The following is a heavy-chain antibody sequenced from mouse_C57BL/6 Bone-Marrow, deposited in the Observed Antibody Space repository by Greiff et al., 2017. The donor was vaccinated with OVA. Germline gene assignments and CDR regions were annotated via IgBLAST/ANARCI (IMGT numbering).Heavy chain of an antibody. CDR3: AREYGNYVGY. J-gene: IGHJ2*01. CDR1: GYSITSGYY. CDR2: ISYDGSN. D-gene: IGHD2-10*02. V-gene: IGHV3-6*01. Sequence: EVQLVESGPGLVKPSQSLSLTCSVTGYSITSGYYWNWIRQFPGNKLEWMGYISYDGSNNYNPSLKNRISITRDTSKNQFFLKLNSVTTEDTATYYCAREYGNYVGYWGQGTTLTVSS.